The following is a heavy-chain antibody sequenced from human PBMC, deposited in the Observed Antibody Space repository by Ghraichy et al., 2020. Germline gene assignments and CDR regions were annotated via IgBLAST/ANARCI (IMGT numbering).Heavy chain of an antibody. CDR2: IKQDGSEK. CDR1: GFTFSSYW. V-gene: IGHV3-7*01. CDR3: ARDRDGSEYYDFWSGTYYYYYGMDV. Sequence: GGSLRLSCAASGFTFSSYWMSWVRQAPGKGLEWVANIKQDGSEKYYVDSVKGRFTISRDNAKNSLYLQMNSLRAEDTAVYYCARDRDGSEYYDFWSGTYYYYYGMDVWGQGTTVTVSS. D-gene: IGHD3-3*01. J-gene: IGHJ6*02.